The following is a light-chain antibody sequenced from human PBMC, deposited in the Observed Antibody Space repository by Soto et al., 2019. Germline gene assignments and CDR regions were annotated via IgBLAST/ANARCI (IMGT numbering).Light chain of an antibody. Sequence: QSVLTQPPSVSGAPGQRVTISCTGSSSNIGAGYDVHWYKQLPGTAPKLLIFGNNNRPSGVPDRFSGSKFGPSASLAITGLQHDVEADYYCQSYDRSLSGTVLGGGTKLTVL. V-gene: IGLV1-40*01. CDR1: SSNIGAGYD. CDR3: QSYDRSLSGTV. CDR2: GNN. J-gene: IGLJ3*02.